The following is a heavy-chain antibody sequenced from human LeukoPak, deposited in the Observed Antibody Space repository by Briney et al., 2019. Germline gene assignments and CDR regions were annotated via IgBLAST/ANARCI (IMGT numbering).Heavy chain of an antibody. D-gene: IGHD6-13*01. V-gene: IGHV3-30*18. J-gene: IGHJ4*02. CDR1: GFTFSNYG. CDR2: VADDGRDK. Sequence: PGGSLRLSCAASGFTFSNYGMHWVRQAPGKGLEWVAVVADDGRDKHHADSVKGRFTISRDNSKNMLLLQMNSLRPEDTAVYYRAKDGALTAAAYYFDYWGQGTLVTVSS. CDR3: AKDGALTAAAYYFDY.